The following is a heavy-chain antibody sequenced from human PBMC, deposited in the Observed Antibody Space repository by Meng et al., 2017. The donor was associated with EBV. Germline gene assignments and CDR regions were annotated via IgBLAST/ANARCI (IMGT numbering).Heavy chain of an antibody. CDR3: ARGRYYGDYFWFVP. CDR2: IYYSGST. J-gene: IGHJ5*02. D-gene: IGHD4-17*01. CDR1: GGSVSSGSYY. Sequence: QVQLQESGPGLVKPSETLSLTCTVSGGSVSSGSYYWSWIRQPPGKGLEWIGYIYYSGSTNYNPSLKSRVTISVDTSKNQFSLKLSSVTAADTAVYYCARGRYYGDYFWFVPWGQGTLVTVSS. V-gene: IGHV4-61*01.